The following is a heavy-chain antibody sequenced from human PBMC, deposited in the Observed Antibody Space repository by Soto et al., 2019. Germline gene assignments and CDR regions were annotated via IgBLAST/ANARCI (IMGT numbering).Heavy chain of an antibody. J-gene: IGHJ6*03. V-gene: IGHV3-74*03. CDR3: VRGRYCSSIFCQCDYYMAV. D-gene: IGHD6-13*01. CDR1: GFTFSSHW. Sequence: EEQVVESGGGLVQPGGSLRLACAASGFTFSSHWMHWVRQSPGKGLMWVSRISIDGSSTTNADSVKGRFTISRDNARNTLYLQMNNLRAEDTAVYYCVRGRYCSSIFCQCDYYMAVWGKGATVIVSS. CDR2: ISIDGSST.